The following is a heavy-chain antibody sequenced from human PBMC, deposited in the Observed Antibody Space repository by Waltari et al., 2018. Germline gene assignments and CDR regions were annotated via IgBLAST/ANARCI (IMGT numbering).Heavy chain of an antibody. J-gene: IGHJ4*02. Sequence: QVQLQESGPGLVKPSETLSLTCTVSGGSISRYYCSWIRQPPGKGLEWIGYIYYSGSTNYNPSLKSRVTISVDTSKNQFSLKLSSVTAADTAVYYCARAGYDSSGYYVLVDYWGQGTLVTVSS. CDR3: ARAGYDSSGYYVLVDY. CDR1: GGSISRYY. V-gene: IGHV4-59*01. D-gene: IGHD3-22*01. CDR2: IYYSGST.